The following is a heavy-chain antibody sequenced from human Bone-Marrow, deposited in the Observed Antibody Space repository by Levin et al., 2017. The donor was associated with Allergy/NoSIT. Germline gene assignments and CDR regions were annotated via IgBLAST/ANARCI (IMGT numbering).Heavy chain of an antibody. V-gene: IGHV5-51*01. CDR1: GYLFTDFW. J-gene: IGHJ4*02. Sequence: GESLKISCKASGYLFTDFWIGWVRQLPGKGLEWMGIIYPGDSDARYSPSFQGQVTISVDKSTNTVYLQWFSLKASDTATYFCARKEAGYGSETIDYWGQGTRVTVSS. D-gene: IGHD3-10*01. CDR3: ARKEAGYGSETIDY. CDR2: IYPGDSDA.